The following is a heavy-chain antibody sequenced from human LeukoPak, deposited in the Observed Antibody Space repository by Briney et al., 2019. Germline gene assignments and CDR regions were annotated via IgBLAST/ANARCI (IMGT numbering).Heavy chain of an antibody. J-gene: IGHJ4*02. Sequence: SETLSLTCTVSDDSITIYYWSWIRQPPGKGLEWIGEINHSGSTNYNPSLKSRVTISVDTSKNQFSLKLSSVTATDTAVYYCARRGYNSAYWGQGTLVTVSS. D-gene: IGHD1-20*01. CDR3: ARRGYNSAY. V-gene: IGHV4-34*01. CDR2: INHSGST. CDR1: DDSITIYY.